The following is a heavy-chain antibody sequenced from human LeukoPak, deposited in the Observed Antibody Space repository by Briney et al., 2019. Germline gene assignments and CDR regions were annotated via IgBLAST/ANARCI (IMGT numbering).Heavy chain of an antibody. V-gene: IGHV4-39*01. CDR3: ARLFLVLGDADAFDI. CDR1: GGSISSSSYY. Sequence: SETLSLTCTVSGGSISSSSYYWGWIRQPPGKGLEWIGSIYYSGSTHYNPSLKSRVSISVDTSKNQFSLKLSSVTAADTAVYYCARLFLVLGDADAFDIWGQGTMVTVSS. J-gene: IGHJ3*02. CDR2: IYYSGST. D-gene: IGHD4-17*01.